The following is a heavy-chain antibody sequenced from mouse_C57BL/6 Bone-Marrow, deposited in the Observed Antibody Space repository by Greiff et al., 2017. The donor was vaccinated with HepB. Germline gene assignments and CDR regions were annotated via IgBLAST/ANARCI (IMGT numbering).Heavy chain of an antibody. Sequence: VKLQQPGAELVQPGASVKLSCEASGYTFTSYWMHWVKQSPGQGLEWIGMIHPNSGSNNYNEKFKSKATLTVDKSSSTAYMQLSSLKSEASAVSYCGIGSRAYWGQGTLVTVSA. J-gene: IGHJ3*01. CDR3: GIGSRAY. CDR2: IHPNSGSN. CDR1: GYTFTSYW. D-gene: IGHD3-3*01. V-gene: IGHV1-64*01.